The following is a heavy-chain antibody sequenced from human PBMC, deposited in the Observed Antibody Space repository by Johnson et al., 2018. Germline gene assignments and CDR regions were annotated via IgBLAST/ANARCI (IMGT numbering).Heavy chain of an antibody. CDR3: ARGSLVSGYYSRGACEI. D-gene: IGHD3-22*01. CDR2: SYSDGSIR. CDR1: GFTFSSYW. V-gene: IGHV3-74*01. Sequence: VQLQESGGGLVQPGGSLRLSCVASGFTFSSYWMHWVRQDPGKGLVWVSRSYSDGSIRNYADSVKGRFTISRDNAKNTLYLQMNSLRVGDTAVYYCARGSLVSGYYSRGACEIWGQGTMVTVSS. J-gene: IGHJ3*02.